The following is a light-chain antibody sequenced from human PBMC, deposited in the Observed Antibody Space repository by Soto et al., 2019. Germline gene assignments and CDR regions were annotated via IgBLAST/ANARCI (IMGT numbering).Light chain of an antibody. CDR2: GVS. Sequence: ELVMTQSPATLSLSPGDSATLSCRASQSVSSDLAWYQQKTCQAPRILISGVSNRATGIPDRFSGSGSGTDLTLTISRLEPEDVAVYYCQKYDSSPRTCGQGTKVDIK. CDR3: QKYDSSPRT. J-gene: IGKJ1*01. CDR1: QSVSSD. V-gene: IGKV3-20*01.